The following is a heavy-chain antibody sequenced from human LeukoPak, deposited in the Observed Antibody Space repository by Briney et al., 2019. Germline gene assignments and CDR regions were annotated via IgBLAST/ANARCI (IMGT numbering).Heavy chain of an antibody. Sequence: GGSLRLSCAASGFTFSSYAMHWVRQAPGKGLEWVAVISYDGSNKYYADSVKGRFTISRDNSKNTLYLQMNSLRAEDTAVYYCARGYSSSWPDYWGQGTLVTVPS. J-gene: IGHJ4*02. D-gene: IGHD6-13*01. CDR3: ARGYSSSWPDY. CDR2: ISYDGSNK. V-gene: IGHV3-30*04. CDR1: GFTFSSYA.